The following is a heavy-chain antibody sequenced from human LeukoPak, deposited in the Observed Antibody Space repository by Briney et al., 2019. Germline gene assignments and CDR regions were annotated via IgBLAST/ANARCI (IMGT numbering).Heavy chain of an antibody. J-gene: IGHJ5*02. Sequence: PSETLSLTCAVYGGSFSGYYWSWIRQPPGKGLEWIGEINHSGSTNYNPSLKSRVTISVDTSKNQFSLKLSSVTAADTAVYYCARGGPYGSGSYYKYNWFGPWGQGTLVTVSS. V-gene: IGHV4-34*01. CDR3: ARGGPYGSGSYYKYNWFGP. CDR1: GGSFSGYY. D-gene: IGHD3-10*01. CDR2: INHSGST.